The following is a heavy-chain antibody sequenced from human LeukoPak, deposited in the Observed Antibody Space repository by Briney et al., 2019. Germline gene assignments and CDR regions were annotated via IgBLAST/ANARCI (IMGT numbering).Heavy chain of an antibody. CDR3: ASRLDYSSSWYGY. D-gene: IGHD6-13*01. J-gene: IGHJ4*02. CDR1: GFTFSSYS. CDR2: ISSSSSYI. Sequence: GGSLRLSCAASGFTFSSYSMNWVRQAPGKGLEWVSSISSSSSYIYYADSVKGRFTISRDNAKNSLYLQMNSLRAEDTAVYYCASRLDYSSSWYGYWGQGTLVTVSS. V-gene: IGHV3-21*01.